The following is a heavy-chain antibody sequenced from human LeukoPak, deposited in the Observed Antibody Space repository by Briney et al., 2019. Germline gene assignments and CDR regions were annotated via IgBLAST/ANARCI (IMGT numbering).Heavy chain of an antibody. J-gene: IGHJ4*02. CDR1: GLTFSNYG. D-gene: IGHD3-22*01. CDR2: TWYDGSNK. V-gene: IGHV3-33*01. Sequence: GGSLRLSCAASGLTFSNYGMHWVRQAPGKGLEWVAVTWYDGSNKYYADSVKGQFTISRDNSKNTLYLQMNSLRAEDTAVYYCARDRDYDSTLSQWGQGTLVTVSS. CDR3: ARDRDYDSTLSQ.